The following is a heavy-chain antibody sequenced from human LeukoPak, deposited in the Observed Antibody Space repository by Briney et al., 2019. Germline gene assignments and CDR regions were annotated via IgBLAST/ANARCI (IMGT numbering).Heavy chain of an antibody. J-gene: IGHJ1*01. Sequence: QPGGSLRLSCAASGFTFSSYAMSWVRQAPGKGLEWVSAISGSGGSTHYADSVKGRFTISRDNSKNTLYLQMNSLRAEDTAVYYCAKDRYSSSWTGGPFQHWGQGTLVTVSS. CDR2: ISGSGGST. D-gene: IGHD6-13*01. V-gene: IGHV3-23*01. CDR1: GFTFSSYA. CDR3: AKDRYSSSWTGGPFQH.